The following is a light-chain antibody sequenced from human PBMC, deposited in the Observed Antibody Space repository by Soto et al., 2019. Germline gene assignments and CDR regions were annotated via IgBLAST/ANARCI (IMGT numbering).Light chain of an antibody. CDR2: DVS. CDR1: SSDVGGYNY. J-gene: IGLJ1*01. V-gene: IGLV2-11*01. CDR3: CSYAGSYTFYV. Sequence: QSALTQPRSVSGSPGQSVTISCTGTSSDVGGYNYVSWYQQHPGKAPKVMIYDVSKRPSGVPDRFSGSKSGNTASLTISRLQAEDEADYYCCSYAGSYTFYVFGTGTKPTVL.